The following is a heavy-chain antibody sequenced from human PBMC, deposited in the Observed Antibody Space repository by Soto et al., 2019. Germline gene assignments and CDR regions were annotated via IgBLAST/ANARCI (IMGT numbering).Heavy chain of an antibody. CDR2: IFPNSGAT. CDR1: GYVFTGFY. V-gene: IGHV1-2*02. D-gene: IGHD5-12*01. Sequence: ASVKVSCKASGYVFTGFYLHWVRQAPGQGLEWMGWIFPNSGATNYAQKFQGRVTLTRDTSLSTGYMDLTRLTSDDTAMYYCARHGSMGRVATITNWFDPWGQGTLVTVSS. CDR3: ARHGSMGRVATITNWFDP. J-gene: IGHJ5*02.